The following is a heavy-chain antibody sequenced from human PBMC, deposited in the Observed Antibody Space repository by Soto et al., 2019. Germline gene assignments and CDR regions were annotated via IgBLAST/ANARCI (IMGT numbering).Heavy chain of an antibody. Sequence: RASVKVSCKASGFTFTSSAVQWVRQARGQRLEWIGWIVVGSGKTNYAQKFQERVTITRDMTTSTAYMERSSLRSEDTAVDYCAAEGGGTAMVTYPGNYYYHGMDVWGQGTTVTVSS. CDR3: AAEGGGTAMVTYPGNYYYHGMDV. CDR2: IVVGSGKT. CDR1: GFTFTSSA. J-gene: IGHJ6*02. V-gene: IGHV1-58*01. D-gene: IGHD5-18*01.